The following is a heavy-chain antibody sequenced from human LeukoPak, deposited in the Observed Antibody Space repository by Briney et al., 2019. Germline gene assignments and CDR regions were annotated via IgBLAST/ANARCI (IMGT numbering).Heavy chain of an antibody. CDR3: ARAQLRKAMSFDC. CDR1: GGSISSGGYY. Sequence: PSETLSLTCTVSGGSISSGGYYWTWIRQHPGKGLEWIGYISYSGNTDYNPSLKSRVSISVDTSKNHSSMKLSSVTAADTAVYYCARAQLRKAMSFDCWGQGTLVTVSS. J-gene: IGHJ4*02. D-gene: IGHD1-1*01. CDR2: ISYSGNT. V-gene: IGHV4-31*03.